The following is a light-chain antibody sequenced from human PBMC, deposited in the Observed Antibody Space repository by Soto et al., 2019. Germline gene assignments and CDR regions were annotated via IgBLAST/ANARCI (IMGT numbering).Light chain of an antibody. V-gene: IGLV2-8*01. CDR1: SSDVGAYNY. CDR3: SSYAGSNHYV. CDR2: EVS. Sequence: QSVLTQPPSASGSPGQSVTISCTGTSSDVGAYNYVSWYQQHPGKAPKLMIYEVSKRPSGVPDRFSGSKSANTASLTVSGLQAEDEADYYCSSYAGSNHYVFGTGTKLTVL. J-gene: IGLJ1*01.